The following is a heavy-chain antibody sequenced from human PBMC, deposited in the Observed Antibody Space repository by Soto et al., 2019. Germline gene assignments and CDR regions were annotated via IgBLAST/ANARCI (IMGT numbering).Heavy chain of an antibody. CDR2: ITTGGEYR. V-gene: IGHV3-21*01. CDR1: GGNFRAFN. D-gene: IGHD3-22*01. CDR3: ARDRVDYDSSAYYDY. Sequence: GGPQRLSYTGSGGNFRAFNVNWISQTPGKGLEWVSSITTGGEYRFYADSVKGRFTISRDNSKNTLYLQMNSLRAEDTAVYYCARDRVDYDSSAYYDYWGQGTLVTGSS. J-gene: IGHJ4*02.